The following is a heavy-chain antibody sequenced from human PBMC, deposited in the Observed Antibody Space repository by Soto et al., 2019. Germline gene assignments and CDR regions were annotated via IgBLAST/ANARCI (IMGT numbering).Heavy chain of an antibody. Sequence: SVKVSCKASGGTFSSYAISWVRQAPGQGLEWMGGIIPIFGTANYAQKFQGRVTITADESTSTAYMELSSLRSEDTAVYYCARDRDYGDPRFAFDIWGQGTMVTISS. CDR2: IIPIFGTA. CDR3: ARDRDYGDPRFAFDI. J-gene: IGHJ3*02. CDR1: GGTFSSYA. D-gene: IGHD4-17*01. V-gene: IGHV1-69*13.